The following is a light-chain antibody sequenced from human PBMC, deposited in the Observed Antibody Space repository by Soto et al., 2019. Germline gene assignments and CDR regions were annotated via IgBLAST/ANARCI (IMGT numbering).Light chain of an antibody. CDR1: QTISSW. V-gene: IGKV1-5*03. CDR3: QHYHSYSEA. J-gene: IGKJ1*01. CDR2: KAS. Sequence: DIQMTQSPSTLSGSVGDRVTITCRASQTISSWLAWYHQKPVKAPKLLIYKASTLKSGVPSRFSGSGSGTEFTLTISSLQPDDFAPYYCQHYHSYSEAFGQGTKVDIK.